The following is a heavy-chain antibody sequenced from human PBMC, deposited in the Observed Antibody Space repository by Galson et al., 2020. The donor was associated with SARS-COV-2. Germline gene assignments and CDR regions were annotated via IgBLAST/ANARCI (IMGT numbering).Heavy chain of an antibody. CDR2: IYHSGTT. D-gene: IGHD2-8*01. Sequence: SETLSLTCTVSGYSISSGYFWAWIRQPPGEGLEWMGSIYHSGTTFYNTSLRRRLSMSVDTSENQFSLKLDSVTAADTAVYYCTTYSLMVISPTPLRADYWGQGTLVTVPS. CDR1: GYSISSGYF. J-gene: IGHJ4*02. CDR3: TTYSLMVISPTPLRADY. V-gene: IGHV4-38-2*02.